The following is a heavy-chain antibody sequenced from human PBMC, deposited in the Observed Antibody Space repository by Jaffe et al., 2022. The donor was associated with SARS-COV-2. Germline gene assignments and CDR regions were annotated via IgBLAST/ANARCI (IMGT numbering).Heavy chain of an antibody. V-gene: IGHV4-59*01. CDR2: IYNNWST. CDR1: GGSITSYS. CDR3: ARELKYGDYYYSYMDV. Sequence: QVQLQESGPGLVKPSETLSLTCTVSGGSITSYSWSWIRQSPGKGLEWIGYIYNNWSTKYNPSLNSRVTISINTSNNQFSLKLSSVTAADAAVYYCARELKYGDYYYSYMDVWGKGTTVTVSS. D-gene: IGHD4-17*01. J-gene: IGHJ6*03.